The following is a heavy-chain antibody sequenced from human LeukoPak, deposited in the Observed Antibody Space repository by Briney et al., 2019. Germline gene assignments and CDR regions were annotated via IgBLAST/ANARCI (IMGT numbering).Heavy chain of an antibody. Sequence: PGGSLRLSCAASGFTFSSYEMNWVRQAPGKGLEWVSYISSSGSTIYYADSVKGRFTISRDNAKNSLYLQMNSLRAEDTAVYYCARGGRIAVAGTFDYWGQGTLVTVSS. CDR1: GFTFSSYE. CDR2: ISSSGSTI. CDR3: ARGGRIAVAGTFDY. D-gene: IGHD6-19*01. V-gene: IGHV3-48*03. J-gene: IGHJ4*02.